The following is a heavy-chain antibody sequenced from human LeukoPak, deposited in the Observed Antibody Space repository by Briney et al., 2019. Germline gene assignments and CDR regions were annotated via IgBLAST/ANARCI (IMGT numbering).Heavy chain of an antibody. Sequence: SETLSLTCAVSGYSINNGFYWGWIRQPPGKGLEWIGSIYHSGSTNYNPSLESRVTISVDTSKNQFSLKLSSMTAADTAVYYCARAPWNGYGMDVWGKGTTVTVSS. CDR3: ARAPWNGYGMDV. D-gene: IGHD1-1*01. CDR1: GYSINNGFY. CDR2: IYHSGST. V-gene: IGHV4-38-2*01. J-gene: IGHJ6*04.